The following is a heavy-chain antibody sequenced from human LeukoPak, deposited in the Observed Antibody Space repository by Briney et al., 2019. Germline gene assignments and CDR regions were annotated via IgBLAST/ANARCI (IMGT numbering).Heavy chain of an antibody. CDR1: GGSISSHY. CDR3: ARHAEGMDV. Sequence: SGTLSLTCTVSGGSISSHYWSWIRQPPGKGLEWIGYIYNSGYTNDNPSLKSRVTISVDTSKNQFSLKLSSVTAADTAVYYCARHAEGMDVWGQGTTVTVSS. D-gene: IGHD1-14*01. J-gene: IGHJ6*02. V-gene: IGHV4-59*08. CDR2: IYNSGYT.